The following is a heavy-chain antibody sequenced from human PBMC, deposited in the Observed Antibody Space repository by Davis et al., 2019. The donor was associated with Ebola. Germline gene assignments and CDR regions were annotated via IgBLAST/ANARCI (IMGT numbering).Heavy chain of an antibody. V-gene: IGHV4-59*12. D-gene: IGHD2-8*01. CDR3: ARRRYYTNGVCYSGYYYYYMDV. CDR2: IYYTGST. CDR1: GGSTSNYY. Sequence: SELLSLTCTVSGGSTSNYYWSWIRQPPGKGLEWIGYIYYTGSTNYNHSLKSRLTISIDTSKNQFSLKLSSVTAADTAVYYCARRRYYTNGVCYSGYYYYYMDVWGKGTTVTVSS. J-gene: IGHJ6*03.